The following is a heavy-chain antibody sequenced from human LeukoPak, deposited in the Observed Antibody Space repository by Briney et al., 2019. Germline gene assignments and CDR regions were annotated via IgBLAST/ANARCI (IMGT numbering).Heavy chain of an antibody. V-gene: IGHV4-31*03. J-gene: IGHJ3*02. Sequence: SQTLSLTCTLSVGSIRSGGYYWSWTRQHPGKGLEWIGYIYYSVSTYYNPSLRSRVNVSVDTSKNQFSLKLSSVTAADTGVYYCARDPGPQYCSGGSCTNAFDIWGQGTMVTVSS. CDR2: IYYSVST. CDR1: VGSIRSGGYY. D-gene: IGHD2-15*01. CDR3: ARDPGPQYCSGGSCTNAFDI.